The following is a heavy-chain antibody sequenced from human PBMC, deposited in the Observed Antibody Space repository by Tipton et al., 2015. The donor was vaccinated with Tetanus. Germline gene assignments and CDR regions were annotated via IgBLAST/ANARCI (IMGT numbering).Heavy chain of an antibody. V-gene: IGHV5-51*01. CDR2: IYPGDSDT. CDR1: GYRFTSYW. CDR3: ARHDYGDSPFDY. D-gene: IGHD4-17*01. Sequence: VQLVQSGAEVKKPGESLKISCKGSGYRFTSYWIGWVRQMPGKGLAWMGIIYPGDSDTRYSPSFQGQVTISADKSISPASLQWSSLKASAPAMYYCARHDYGDSPFDYWGQGTLVTVSS. J-gene: IGHJ4*02.